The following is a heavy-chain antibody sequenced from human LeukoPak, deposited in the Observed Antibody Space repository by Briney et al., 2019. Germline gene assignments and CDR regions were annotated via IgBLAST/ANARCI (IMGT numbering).Heavy chain of an antibody. CDR3: ARGRTYYYDSSGYYPDY. Sequence: SETLSLTCTVSGGSISSYYWTWIRQPPGKGLEWIGSIYYSGSTYYNPSLKSRVTISVDTSKNQFSLKLSSVTAADTAVYYCARGRTYYYDSSGYYPDYWGQGTLVTVSS. V-gene: IGHV4-59*08. J-gene: IGHJ4*02. CDR1: GGSISSYY. CDR2: IYYSGST. D-gene: IGHD3-22*01.